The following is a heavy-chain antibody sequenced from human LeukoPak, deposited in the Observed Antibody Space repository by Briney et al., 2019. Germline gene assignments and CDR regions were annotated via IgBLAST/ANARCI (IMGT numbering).Heavy chain of an antibody. CDR1: GFTFTRNA. V-gene: IGHV3-23*01. D-gene: IGHD2-2*01. CDR3: AKAHCSSTSCSRADN. J-gene: IGHJ4*02. Sequence: GGSLRLSCAASGFTFTRNAMAWVRQAPGKGLDWVSAIDGSGGTTFYADSVKGRVTISRVQSTNTVYLQMNSLRADDTAVYYCAKAHCSSTSCSRADNWGQGTLVTVSS. CDR2: IDGSGGTT.